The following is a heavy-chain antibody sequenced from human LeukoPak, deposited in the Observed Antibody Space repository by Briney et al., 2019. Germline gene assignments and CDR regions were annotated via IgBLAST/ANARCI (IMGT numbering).Heavy chain of an antibody. V-gene: IGHV4-34*01. CDR2: INHSGST. J-gene: IGHJ4*02. CDR3: ARGAGDDSSGYPFDY. Sequence: SETLSLTCAVYGGSFSGYYWSWIRQPPGKGLEWIGEINHSGSTNYNPSLKSRVTISVDTSKNQFSLKLSSVTAADTAVYYCARGAGDDSSGYPFDYWGQGTLVTVSS. CDR1: GGSFSGYY. D-gene: IGHD3-22*01.